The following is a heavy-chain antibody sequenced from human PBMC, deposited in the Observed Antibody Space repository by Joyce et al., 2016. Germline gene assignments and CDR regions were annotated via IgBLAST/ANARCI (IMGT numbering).Heavy chain of an antibody. CDR3: ARVRFEYCGSDCYNFDY. D-gene: IGHD2-21*02. Sequence: EGQLSESGGDLVQPGGSLRRACDASGFSFKSYEMSWVRQAPGKGLQWVAGIDRTGEKTYHAKSVRGRFSIGSDNSKNTVYLQMNSLKDEDTAVYYCARVRFEYCGSDCYNFDYWGRGTPVIVSS. CDR2: IDRTGEKT. CDR1: GFSFKSYE. J-gene: IGHJ4*02. V-gene: IGHV3-23*01.